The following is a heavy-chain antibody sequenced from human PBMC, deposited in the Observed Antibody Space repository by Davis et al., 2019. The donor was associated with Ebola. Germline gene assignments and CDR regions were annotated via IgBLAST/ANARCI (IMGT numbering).Heavy chain of an antibody. Sequence: ASVKVSCKASGYTFTNYYMHWVRQAPGQGLEWMGMINPNDGRTIYAQKFQGRVTVTRDTSTTTVYMDLSSLRAEDTAVYYCARDRYYDSRGYPESYWYFDLWGRGTLVTVSS. V-gene: IGHV1-46*01. CDR2: INPNDGRT. D-gene: IGHD3-22*01. CDR1: GYTFTNYY. J-gene: IGHJ2*01. CDR3: ARDRYYDSRGYPESYWYFDL.